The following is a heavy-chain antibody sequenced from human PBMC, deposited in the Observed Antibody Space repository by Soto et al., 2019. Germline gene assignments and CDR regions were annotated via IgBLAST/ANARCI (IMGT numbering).Heavy chain of an antibody. CDR1: GCTCGGYW. Sequence: PWGLLRHWNAVAGCTCGGYWGHRVRKVPEKGLVWVSRINSDGSITNYADAVKGRFTISRDNSKNTLYLQMNSLRAEDTAVYYCAKDRITGTTYYFDFWGQGTRVTVSS. J-gene: IGHJ4*02. CDR2: INSDGSIT. CDR3: AKDRITGTTYYFDF. D-gene: IGHD1-20*01. V-gene: IGHV3-74*01.